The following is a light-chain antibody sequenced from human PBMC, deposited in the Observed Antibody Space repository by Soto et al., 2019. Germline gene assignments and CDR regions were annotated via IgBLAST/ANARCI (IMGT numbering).Light chain of an antibody. CDR1: QRFSSN. CDR3: QQYNNWPKT. Sequence: EILMPQSPPTLSVSPGERATPSCRASQRFSSNLAWYQQKPGQAPRLLIYGASTRATGIPARFSGSGSGTEFTLTISSLQSEDFAVYYCQQYNNWPKTFGQGTKVEIK. V-gene: IGKV3-15*01. CDR2: GAS. J-gene: IGKJ1*01.